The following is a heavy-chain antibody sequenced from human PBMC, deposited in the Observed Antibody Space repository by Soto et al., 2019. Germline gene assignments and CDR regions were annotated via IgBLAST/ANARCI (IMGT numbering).Heavy chain of an antibody. CDR3: ARDKRNYDFWSGNLSGMDV. V-gene: IGHV1-18*01. CDR1: GYTFTSDG. J-gene: IGHJ6*02. D-gene: IGHD3-3*01. CDR2: ISAYNDNT. Sequence: QVQLVQSGAEVKKPGASVKVSCKASGYTFTSDGISWVRQAPGQGLGWMGLISAYNDNTNYAQKLQGRVTMTTDTSKSTDNMELRSLKSDYTAVYYCARDKRNYDFWSGNLSGMDVWGQGTTFTVSS.